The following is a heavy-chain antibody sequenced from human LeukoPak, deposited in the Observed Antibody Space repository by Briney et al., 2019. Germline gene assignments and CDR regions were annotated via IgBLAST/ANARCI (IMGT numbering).Heavy chain of an antibody. J-gene: IGHJ3*02. CDR2: ISAYNGNT. D-gene: IGHD2-2*01. CDR1: GYTFTSYG. Sequence: ASVKVSCKASGYTFTSYGISCVRQAPGQGLEWMGWISAYNGNTNYAQKLQGRVTMTTDTSTSTAYMELRSLRSDDTAVYYCARVKGERYCSSTSCLGTNAFDIWGQGTMVTVSS. CDR3: ARVKGERYCSSTSCLGTNAFDI. V-gene: IGHV1-18*01.